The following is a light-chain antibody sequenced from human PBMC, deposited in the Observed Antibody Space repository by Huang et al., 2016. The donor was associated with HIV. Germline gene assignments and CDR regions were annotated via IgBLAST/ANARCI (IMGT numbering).Light chain of an antibody. Sequence: DIQMTQCPSSLFATVGDRVTITCRASQDIRNSLAWYQHKQGKGPQLLLYAASKLESGVPSRFSGRGSGTGYTLTINSLQPEDSATYYCQQYHRRLCTFGQGTRVEIK. J-gene: IGKJ1*01. CDR3: QQYHRRLCT. CDR2: AAS. V-gene: IGKV1-NL1*01. CDR1: QDIRNS.